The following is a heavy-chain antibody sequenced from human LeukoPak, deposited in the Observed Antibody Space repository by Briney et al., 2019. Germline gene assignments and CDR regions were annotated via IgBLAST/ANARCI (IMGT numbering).Heavy chain of an antibody. CDR1: GFTFSSYW. D-gene: IGHD6-19*01. CDR2: VNQDGDER. J-gene: IGHJ4*02. CDR3: ARWNPGYSSDWRIDY. V-gene: IGHV3-7*01. Sequence: PGGSLRLSCAASGFTFSSYWMSWVRQAPGEGLEWVANVNQDGDERNYADSVKGRFTISRDNVKILVYLQMNSLRAEDTAVYYCARWNPGYSSDWRIDYWGQGALVTVSS.